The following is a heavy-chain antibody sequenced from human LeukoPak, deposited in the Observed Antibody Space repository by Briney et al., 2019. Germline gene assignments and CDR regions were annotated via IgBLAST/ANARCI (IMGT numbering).Heavy chain of an antibody. CDR1: GFTVSSNY. D-gene: IGHD3-10*01. CDR2: IYSGGST. V-gene: IGHV3-53*04. J-gene: IGHJ6*02. Sequence: GGSLRLSCAASGFTVSSNYMSWVRQAPGKGLEWVSVIYSGGSTYYADSVKGRFTISRHNSKNTLYLQMNSLRAEDTAVYYCARDLGHYYGSGSQYYYYGMDVWAKGPRSPSP. CDR3: ARDLGHYYGSGSQYYYYGMDV.